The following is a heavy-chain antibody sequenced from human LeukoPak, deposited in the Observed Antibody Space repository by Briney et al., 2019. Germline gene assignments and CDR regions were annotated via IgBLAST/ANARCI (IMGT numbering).Heavy chain of an antibody. CDR2: IYYSGST. D-gene: IGHD2-2*01. Sequence: GSLRLSCAASGFTVSSNYMSWVRQAPGKGLEWIGSIYYSGSTYYNPSLKSRVTISVDTSKNQFSLKLSSVTAADTAVYYCARPNRYCSSTSCLAFDYWGQGTLVTVSS. J-gene: IGHJ4*02. V-gene: IGHV4-59*05. CDR3: ARPNRYCSSTSCLAFDY. CDR1: GFTVSSNY.